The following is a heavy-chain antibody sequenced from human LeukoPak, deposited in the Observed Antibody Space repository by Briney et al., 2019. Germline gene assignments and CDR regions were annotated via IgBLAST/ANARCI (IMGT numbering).Heavy chain of an antibody. V-gene: IGHV1-24*01. Sequence: GASVKVSCKVSGYTLTELSMHWVRQAPGKGLEWMGGFDPEDGETIYAQKFQGRVTMTEDTSTDTAYMELSSLRSEDTTVYYCATDTNVDTASPSSYYGMDVWGQGTTVTVSS. CDR3: ATDTNVDTASPSSYYGMDV. J-gene: IGHJ6*02. D-gene: IGHD5-18*01. CDR1: GYTLTELS. CDR2: FDPEDGET.